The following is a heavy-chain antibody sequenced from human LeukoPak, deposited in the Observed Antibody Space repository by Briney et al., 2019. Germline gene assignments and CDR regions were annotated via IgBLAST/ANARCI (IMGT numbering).Heavy chain of an antibody. D-gene: IGHD6-19*01. CDR2: ISSSSSYI. J-gene: IGHJ4*02. V-gene: IGHV3-21*01. Sequence: GGSLRLSCAASGFTFSSYTMNWVRQAPGKGLECVSSISSSSSYIYYADSVKGRFTISRDNAQNSLYLQMNSLRAEDTAVYYCARALSIPVAGFAYWGQGTLVTVSS. CDR1: GFTFSSYT. CDR3: ARALSIPVAGFAY.